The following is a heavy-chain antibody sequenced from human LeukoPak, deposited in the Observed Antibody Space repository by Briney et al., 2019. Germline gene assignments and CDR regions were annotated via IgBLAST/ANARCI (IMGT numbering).Heavy chain of an antibody. D-gene: IGHD6-13*01. CDR3: ATRIAAALDWYFDL. Sequence: GGSLRLSCAASGFSVSSNYMSWVRQAPGKGLEWVSVIYSSGTTYYTDSVKGRFTISRDNSKNTLYLQMNSLRAEDTAVYYCATRIAAALDWYFDLWGRGTLVTVSS. CDR1: GFSVSSNY. V-gene: IGHV3-66*01. J-gene: IGHJ2*01. CDR2: IYSSGTT.